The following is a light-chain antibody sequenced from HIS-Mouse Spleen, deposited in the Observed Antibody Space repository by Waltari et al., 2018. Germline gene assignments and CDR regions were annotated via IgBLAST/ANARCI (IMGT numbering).Light chain of an antibody. CDR3: SSYTSSSTLGGV. J-gene: IGLJ3*02. CDR2: DVS. V-gene: IGLV2-14*03. CDR1: SSDVGGYHY. Sequence: QSALTQPASVSGSPGQSITISCTGTSSDVGGYHYVSWYQQHPGKAPKLMIYDVSNRPSGVSNRFSGSKSGNTASLTISGLQAEDEADYYCSSYTSSSTLGGVFGGGTKLTVL.